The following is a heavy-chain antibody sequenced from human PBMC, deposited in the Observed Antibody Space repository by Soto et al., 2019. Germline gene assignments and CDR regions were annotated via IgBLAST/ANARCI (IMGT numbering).Heavy chain of an antibody. CDR2: IIPILGIA. CDR1: GGTFSSYT. Sequence: GASVKISCKASGGTFSSYTISWVRQATGQGLEWMGRIIPILGIANYAQKFQGRVTITADKSTSTAYMELSSLRSEDTAVYYCARELVGVVVPAALDYWGQGTLVTVSS. CDR3: ARELVGVVVPAALDY. V-gene: IGHV1-69*04. D-gene: IGHD2-2*01. J-gene: IGHJ4*02.